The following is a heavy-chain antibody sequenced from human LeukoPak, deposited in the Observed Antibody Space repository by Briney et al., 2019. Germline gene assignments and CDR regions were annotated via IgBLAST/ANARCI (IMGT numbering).Heavy chain of an antibody. V-gene: IGHV3-23*01. CDR2: IRGSGGST. Sequence: PGGSLRLSCAASGSTFKNFAMSWVRQAPGRGLEWVSSIRGSGGSTYSADSVKGRFTISRDNSKNTLYLQMNSLRADDTAVYYCAKSSSLYTSGYHFDYWGQGTLVTVSS. CDR3: AKSSSLYTSGYHFDY. D-gene: IGHD6-19*01. J-gene: IGHJ4*02. CDR1: GSTFKNFA.